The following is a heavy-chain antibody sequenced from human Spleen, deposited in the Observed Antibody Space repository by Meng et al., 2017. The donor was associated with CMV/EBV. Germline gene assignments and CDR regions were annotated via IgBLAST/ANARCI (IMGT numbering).Heavy chain of an antibody. CDR1: GFTFSTYE. J-gene: IGHJ4*02. Sequence: GGSLRLSCAASGFTFSTYEMNWVRQAPGKGLEWVSYISGSGSTTHYADSVKGRFTISRDNAKNSLYLQMNTLRAEDAAVYYCTKMGRKYSGYDFDCWGQGALVTVSS. V-gene: IGHV3-48*03. CDR2: ISGSGSTT. CDR3: TKMGRKYSGYDFDC. D-gene: IGHD5-12*01.